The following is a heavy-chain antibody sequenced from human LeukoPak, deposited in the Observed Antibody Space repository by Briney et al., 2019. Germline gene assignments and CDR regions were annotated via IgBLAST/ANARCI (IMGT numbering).Heavy chain of an antibody. J-gene: IGHJ4*02. CDR2: ISAYNGNT. Sequence: ASVKVSCKASGYTFTNYGITWLRQAPGPGLGWVGWISAYNGNTNYEQKFQGRVTMTTDTSTSTAYMELKSLSPSATALYYCVRDDHRYRGYSYASDFGGQGTRVSVSS. CDR1: GYTFTNYG. D-gene: IGHD5-18*01. CDR3: VRDDHRYRGYSYASDF. V-gene: IGHV1-18*01.